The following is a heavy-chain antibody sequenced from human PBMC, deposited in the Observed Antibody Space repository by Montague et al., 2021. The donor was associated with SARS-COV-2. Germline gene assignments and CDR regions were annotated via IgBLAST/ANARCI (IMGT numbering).Heavy chain of an antibody. V-gene: IGHV4-39*02. D-gene: IGHD3-10*01. Sequence: SETLSLTCGVSGGSISSSGYYWGWIRQPPGKELEWIGNIYYSGTTYYNPSLQSRGTISVDTSKNHLSLRLSSVTAADTAVYFCARGMIRGVTTPFDYWGQGSQVTVSS. CDR1: GGSISSSGYY. CDR2: IYYSGTT. J-gene: IGHJ4*02. CDR3: ARGMIRGVTTPFDY.